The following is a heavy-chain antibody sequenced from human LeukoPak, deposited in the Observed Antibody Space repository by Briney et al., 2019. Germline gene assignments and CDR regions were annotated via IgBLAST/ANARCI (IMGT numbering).Heavy chain of an antibody. D-gene: IGHD6-13*01. J-gene: IGHJ6*02. Sequence: SETLSLTCAVDGGSFSGYYWSWIRQPPGKGLEWIGEINHSGSTNYNPSLKSRVTISVDTSKNQSSLQLSSVTAADTAVYYCARGMGSSWYYNYYGMDVWGQGTTVTVSS. CDR3: ARGMGSSWYYNYYGMDV. V-gene: IGHV4-34*01. CDR1: GGSFSGYY. CDR2: INHSGST.